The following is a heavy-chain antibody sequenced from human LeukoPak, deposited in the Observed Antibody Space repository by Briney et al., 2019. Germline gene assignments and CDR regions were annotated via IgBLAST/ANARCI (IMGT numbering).Heavy chain of an antibody. V-gene: IGHV4-39*07. Sequence: SETLSLTCTVSGGSISSSSYYWGWIRQPPGKGLEWIGSIYYSGSTYYNPSLKSRVTISVDTSENQFSLKLSSVTAADTAVYFCARTLNTWLQFDNWGPGSLVTVSS. J-gene: IGHJ4*02. CDR3: ARTLNTWLQFDN. CDR1: GGSISSSSYY. D-gene: IGHD3-9*01. CDR2: IYYSGST.